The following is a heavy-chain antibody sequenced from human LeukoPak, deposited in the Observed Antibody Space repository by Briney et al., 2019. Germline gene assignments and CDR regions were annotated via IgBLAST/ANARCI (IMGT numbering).Heavy chain of an antibody. CDR3: AGRTSSGYFDY. J-gene: IGHJ4*02. Sequence: SETLSLTCTVSGGSISSGSYYWGWIRQPPGKGLEWIGNIYYTESTYYNPSLKSRVTISVDTSKNQFSLKLSSVTAADTAVYYCAGRTSSGYFDYWGQGTLVTVSS. CDR1: GGSISSGSYY. CDR2: IYYTEST. D-gene: IGHD3-22*01. V-gene: IGHV4-39*01.